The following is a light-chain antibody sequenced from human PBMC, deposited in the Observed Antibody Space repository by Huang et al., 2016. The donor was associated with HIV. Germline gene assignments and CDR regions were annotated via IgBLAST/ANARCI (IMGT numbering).Light chain of an antibody. CDR3: MQGLQTWT. V-gene: IGKV2-28*01. CDR2: VGS. J-gene: IGKJ1*01. Sequence: DIVMVQSPASLSVTPGEAASITGRSSQSLLHSNGYNYLDWYWQKPGQSPQLLIYVGSIRASGVPDRFSGSGSGTDFTLRINRVEAGDVGIYYCMQGLQTWTFGQGTKVEI. CDR1: QSLLHSNGYNY.